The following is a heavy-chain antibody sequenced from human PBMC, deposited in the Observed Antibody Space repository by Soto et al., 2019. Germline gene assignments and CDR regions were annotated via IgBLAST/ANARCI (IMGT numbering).Heavy chain of an antibody. CDR2: ISYDGSNK. CDR3: ARDTAMVIQYYYYGMDV. Sequence: QVQLVESGGGVVQPGRSLRLSCAASGFTFSSYAMHWVRQAPGKGLEWVAVISYDGSNKYYADSVKGRFTISRDNSKNTLYLQMNSLRAEDTAVYYCARDTAMVIQYYYYGMDVWGQGTTVTVSS. CDR1: GFTFSSYA. D-gene: IGHD5-18*01. V-gene: IGHV3-30-3*01. J-gene: IGHJ6*02.